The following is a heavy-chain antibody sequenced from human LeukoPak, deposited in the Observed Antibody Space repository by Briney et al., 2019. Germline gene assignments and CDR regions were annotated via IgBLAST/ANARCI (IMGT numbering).Heavy chain of an antibody. CDR3: ASSSGPFDN. V-gene: IGHV5-51*01. CDR2: IYPSDSDT. CDR1: GYSFTNYW. Sequence: GASLQISCKGSGYSFTNYWIGWVRQLPGKGLEWMGIIYPSDSDTRYSPPFQGLVTISVDKSISTAYLQWNSLQASDTAMYYCASSSGPFDNWGQGTLVTVSS. J-gene: IGHJ4*02. D-gene: IGHD6-19*01.